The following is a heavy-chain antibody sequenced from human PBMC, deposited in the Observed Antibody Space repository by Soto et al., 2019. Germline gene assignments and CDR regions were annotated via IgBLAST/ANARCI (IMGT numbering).Heavy chain of an antibody. Sequence: QVPLVQSGAEAKKPGASVQVSCKASGYTFTTYALHWVRQAPGERPERMGWINAANGDTKYSEKLQGRVTITWDTAATTGYRELRRLTSEDTAVYYCGLSGVGATGEILYNAMDVWGQGTTVTVSS. CDR1: GYTFTTYA. CDR2: INAANGDT. J-gene: IGHJ6*02. D-gene: IGHD1-26*01. CDR3: GLSGVGATGEILYNAMDV. V-gene: IGHV1-3*01.